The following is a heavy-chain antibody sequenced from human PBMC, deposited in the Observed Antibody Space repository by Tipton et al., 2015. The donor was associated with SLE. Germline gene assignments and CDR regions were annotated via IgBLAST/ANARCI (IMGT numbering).Heavy chain of an antibody. D-gene: IGHD2-21*01. CDR1: DGSISGYY. Sequence: TLSLTCAVYDGSISGYYWSWIRQPPGKGLEWIGEINLSGNTNYNPSLKSRVNISVERSKNQFSLKLSSVTAADTAVYYCAREVITITDSDAFDIWGQGTMVTVSS. J-gene: IGHJ3*02. V-gene: IGHV4-34*01. CDR2: INLSGNT. CDR3: AREVITITDSDAFDI.